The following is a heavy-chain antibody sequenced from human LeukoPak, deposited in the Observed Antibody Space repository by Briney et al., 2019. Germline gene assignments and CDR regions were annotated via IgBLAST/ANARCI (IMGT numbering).Heavy chain of an antibody. Sequence: GGSLRLSCAASGFTFSSHWMSWVRQAPGKGLEWVANIKQDGSEKYYVDSVKGRFTISRDNAKNSLYLQMNSLRAEDTAVYYCARFEQWLKYYFDYWGQGTLVTVSS. V-gene: IGHV3-7*01. D-gene: IGHD6-19*01. CDR2: IKQDGSEK. CDR1: GFTFSSHW. CDR3: ARFEQWLKYYFDY. J-gene: IGHJ4*02.